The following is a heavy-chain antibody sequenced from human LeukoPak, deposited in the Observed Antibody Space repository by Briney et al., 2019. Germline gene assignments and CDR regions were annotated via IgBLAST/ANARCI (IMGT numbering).Heavy chain of an antibody. V-gene: IGHV3-7*03. J-gene: IGHJ4*02. CDR2: IKEDGSEK. D-gene: IGHD5/OR15-5a*01. CDR1: GFSFRNYW. Sequence: PGGSLRLSCAASGFSFRNYWMSWARQPPGKGLEWVATIKEDGSEKYYVDSVKGRFTISRDNAKKSLFLEMKSLRAEDTAVYYCVTPTTSTLDPCWGQGTLLTVSS. CDR3: VTPTTSTLDPC.